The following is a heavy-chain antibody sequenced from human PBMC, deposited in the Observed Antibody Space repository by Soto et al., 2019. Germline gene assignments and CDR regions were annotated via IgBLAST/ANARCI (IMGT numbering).Heavy chain of an antibody. CDR1: GGSISSGGYY. V-gene: IGHV4-31*03. Sequence: SETLSLTCTVSGGSISSGGYYWSWIRQHPGKGLEWIGYIYYSGSTYYNPSLKSRVTISVDTSKNQFSLKLSSVTAADTAVYYCARGGSGSSYFDYWGQGTLGTVS. CDR3: ARGGSGSSYFDY. D-gene: IGHD6-13*01. J-gene: IGHJ4*02. CDR2: IYYSGST.